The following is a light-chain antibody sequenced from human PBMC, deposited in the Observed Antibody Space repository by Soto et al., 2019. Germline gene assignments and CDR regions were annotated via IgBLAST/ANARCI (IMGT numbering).Light chain of an antibody. Sequence: QAALTQPPSASGSPGQSVTISCTGTSSDVGGYNYVSWFQQHPGKAPKLIIHEVNQRPSGVPDRFSGSKSGNTASLTVSGLQAEDEGTYYCSSYEAYNTVVFGTGTKVTVL. V-gene: IGLV2-8*01. CDR1: SSDVGGYNY. CDR2: EVN. CDR3: SSYEAYNTVV. J-gene: IGLJ1*01.